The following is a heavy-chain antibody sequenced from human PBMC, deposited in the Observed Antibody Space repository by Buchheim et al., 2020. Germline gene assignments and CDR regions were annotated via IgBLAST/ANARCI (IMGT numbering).Heavy chain of an antibody. CDR2: ITSSGGST. D-gene: IGHD2-2*01. CDR1: GFTFSNYA. J-gene: IGHJ4*02. CDR3: AEAGPGYRSSTNCRSDY. Sequence: EVQLLESGGGLVQPGGSLRLSCAASGFTFSNYAMSWVRQAPGKGLEWVSTITSSGGSTYYADSVKGRFTISRDNSRNTLYLQMNSLRAEDTAVYYCAEAGPGYRSSTNCRSDYWGQGTL. V-gene: IGHV3-23*01.